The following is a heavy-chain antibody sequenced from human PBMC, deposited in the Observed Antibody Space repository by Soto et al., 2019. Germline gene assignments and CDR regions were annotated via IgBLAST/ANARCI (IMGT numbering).Heavy chain of an antibody. CDR3: AKLYDSSGYYRFDY. Sequence: PEGSLRLSCAASGFTFSSYAMSWVRQAPGKGLEWVSAISGSGGSTYYADSVKGRFTISRDNSKNTLYLQMNSLRAEDTAVYYCAKLYDSSGYYRFDYWGQGTLVTVSS. J-gene: IGHJ4*02. V-gene: IGHV3-23*01. CDR2: ISGSGGST. D-gene: IGHD3-22*01. CDR1: GFTFSSYA.